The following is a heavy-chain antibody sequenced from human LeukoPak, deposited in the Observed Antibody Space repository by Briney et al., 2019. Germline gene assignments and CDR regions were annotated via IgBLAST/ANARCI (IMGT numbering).Heavy chain of an antibody. Sequence: SETLSLTCSVSGGSISSYYWSWIRQPPGKGLEWIGYIYYSGSTNYNPSLKSRVTISVDTSKNQFSLKLSSVTAADTAVYYCARVYYSSSYDYWYFDLWGRGTLVTVSS. V-gene: IGHV4-59*01. CDR1: GGSISSYY. CDR3: ARVYYSSSYDYWYFDL. CDR2: IYYSGST. J-gene: IGHJ2*01. D-gene: IGHD6-13*01.